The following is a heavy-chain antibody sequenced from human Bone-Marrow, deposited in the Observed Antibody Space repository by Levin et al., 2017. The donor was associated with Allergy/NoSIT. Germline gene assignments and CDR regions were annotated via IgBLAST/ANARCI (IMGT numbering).Heavy chain of an antibody. J-gene: IGHJ4*02. CDR1: GFTFSSYA. Sequence: VASVKVSCAASGFTFSSYAMSWVRQAPGKGLEWVSAISGSGGSTYYADSVKGRFTISRDNSKNTLYLQMNSLRAEDTAVYYCAKDRRYSSSWYGPGLDYWGQGTLVTVSS. CDR3: AKDRRYSSSWYGPGLDY. V-gene: IGHV3-23*01. D-gene: IGHD6-13*01. CDR2: ISGSGGST.